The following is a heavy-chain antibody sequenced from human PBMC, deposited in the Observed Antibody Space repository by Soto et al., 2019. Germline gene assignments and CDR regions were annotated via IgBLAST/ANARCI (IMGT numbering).Heavy chain of an antibody. Sequence: ASVKVSCKASGYTFTRYSVHWVRQAPGQRLEWMGWINAGNGNTKYSQNFQGRVTITRDTSASTAYMELSSLRSEDTAVYYCARCGDLLVPFQHWGQGTLVTVSS. CDR3: ARCGDLLVPFQH. D-gene: IGHD4-17*01. CDR1: GYTFTRYS. V-gene: IGHV1-3*01. CDR2: INAGNGNT. J-gene: IGHJ1*01.